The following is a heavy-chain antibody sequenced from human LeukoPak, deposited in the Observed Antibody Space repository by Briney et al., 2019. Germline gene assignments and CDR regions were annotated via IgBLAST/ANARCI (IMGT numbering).Heavy chain of an antibody. CDR3: ARWYCSTTTCYYLDH. V-gene: IGHV4-59*01. J-gene: IGHJ4*02. CDR2: VYYSGNT. D-gene: IGHD2-2*01. CDR1: GGSISSYY. Sequence: SETLSLTCTVSGGSISSYYWSWIRQPPGRGLEYIGHVYYSGNTDYNPSLKSRVTMSVDTSKNQFSLRLNSVTVADTAVYYCARWYCSTTTCYYLDHWGQGTLVTVSS.